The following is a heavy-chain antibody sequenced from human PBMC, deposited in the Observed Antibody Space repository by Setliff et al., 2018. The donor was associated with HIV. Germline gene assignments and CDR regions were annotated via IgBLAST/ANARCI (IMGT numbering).Heavy chain of an antibody. V-gene: IGHV1-2*02. CDR3: ARDRADYQYNGLDV. CDR2: ISPYDGAK. CDR1: GYRFTDYF. J-gene: IGHJ3*01. Sequence: ASVKVSCKASGYRFTDYFIHWVRQAPGRGLEWMGWISPYDGAKRATGRFRGMVTMTTDTSISTAYMEFNSLTSDDTAVYYCARDRADYQYNGLDVWGQGTMVTVSS. D-gene: IGHD3-10*01.